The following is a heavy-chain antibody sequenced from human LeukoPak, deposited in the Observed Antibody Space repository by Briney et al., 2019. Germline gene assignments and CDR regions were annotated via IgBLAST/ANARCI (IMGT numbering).Heavy chain of an antibody. CDR3: ARQGYCSGGSCYLMDV. CDR1: GGPISSYY. Sequence: SETLSLTCTVSGGPISSYYWSWIQQPPGKGLEGIGYIYNSGSTNYNPSLKSRVTISVDTSKNQVSLKLSSVTAADTAVYYCARQGYCSGGSCYLMDVWGQGTTVTVSS. V-gene: IGHV4-59*01. CDR2: IYNSGST. D-gene: IGHD2-15*01. J-gene: IGHJ6*02.